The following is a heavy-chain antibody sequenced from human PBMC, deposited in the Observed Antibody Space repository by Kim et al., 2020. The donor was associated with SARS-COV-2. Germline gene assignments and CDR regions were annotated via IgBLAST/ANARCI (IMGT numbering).Heavy chain of an antibody. CDR2: ISGSGGST. CDR3: AKDLAGGYCSGGSCYSADTTC. D-gene: IGHD2-15*01. V-gene: IGHV3-23*01. Sequence: GGSLRLSCAASGFTFSSYAMSWVRQAPGKGLEWVSAISGSGGSTYYADSVKGRFTISRDNSKNTLYLQMNSLRAEYTAVYYCAKDLAGGYCSGGSCYSADTTCWGQGTLVTVAS. J-gene: IGHJ4*02. CDR1: GFTFSSYA.